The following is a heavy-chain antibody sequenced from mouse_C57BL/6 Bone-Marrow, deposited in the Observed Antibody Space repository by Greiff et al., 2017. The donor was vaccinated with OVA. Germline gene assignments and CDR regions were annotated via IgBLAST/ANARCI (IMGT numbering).Heavy chain of an antibody. CDR1: GFTFSDYY. V-gene: IGHV5-12*01. CDR2: ISNGGGST. J-gene: IGHJ4*01. CDR3: ARWLPYYYAMDY. Sequence: EVKLVESGGGLVQPGGSLKLSCAASGFTFSDYYMYWVRQTPEKRLEWVAYISNGGGSTYYPDTVKGRFTISRDNAKNTLYLQMSRLKSNDTAMYYCARWLPYYYAMDYWGQGTSVTVSS. D-gene: IGHD2-2*01.